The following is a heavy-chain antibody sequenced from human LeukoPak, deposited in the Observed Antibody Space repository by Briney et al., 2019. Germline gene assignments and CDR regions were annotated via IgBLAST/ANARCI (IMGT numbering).Heavy chain of an antibody. J-gene: IGHJ4*02. CDR3: ARAGGSRGVILDY. D-gene: IGHD3-10*01. Sequence: SHTLSLPCTVSGGFISSGDYYCTWIPQPRGKVLEWNGYIYYSGITYYNPSLKSRVTITVDTSKNQFSLKLSSVTAADTAVYYCARAGGSRGVILDYWAREPWLPSPQ. CDR1: GGFISSGDYY. CDR2: IYYSGIT. V-gene: IGHV4-30-4*01.